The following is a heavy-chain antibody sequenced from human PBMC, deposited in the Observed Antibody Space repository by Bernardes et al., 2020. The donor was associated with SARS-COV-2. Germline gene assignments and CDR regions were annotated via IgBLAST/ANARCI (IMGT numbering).Heavy chain of an antibody. CDR3: VKADYKFFWPSSGWGGHFFDN. V-gene: IGHV3-64D*06. CDR2: ISSDGDNK. J-gene: IGHJ4*02. D-gene: IGHD6-19*01. CDR1: GFTVSSYS. Sequence: GGCLRRSGSASGFTVSSYSMHWVRQAPGKGLEYVSGISSDGDNKQYADSVEDRFTISRDNSKDTLYLQLTSLRLEDTAVYYCVKADYKFFWPSSGWGGHFFDNWGQGSLLTVSS.